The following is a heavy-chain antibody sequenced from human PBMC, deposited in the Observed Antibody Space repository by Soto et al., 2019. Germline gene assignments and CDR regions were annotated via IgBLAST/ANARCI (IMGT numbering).Heavy chain of an antibody. Sequence: GASVKVSCKASGGTFSSYAISWVRQAPGQGLEWMGGIIPIFGTANYAQKFQGRVTITADESTSTAYMELSSLRSEDTAVYYCARDEYCSGGSCYRFDYWGQGTLVTVSS. CDR2: IIPIFGTA. CDR3: ARDEYCSGGSCYRFDY. V-gene: IGHV1-69*13. CDR1: GGTFSSYA. D-gene: IGHD2-15*01. J-gene: IGHJ4*02.